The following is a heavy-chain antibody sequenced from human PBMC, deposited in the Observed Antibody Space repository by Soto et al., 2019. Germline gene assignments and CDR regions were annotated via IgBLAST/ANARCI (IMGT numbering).Heavy chain of an antibody. CDR3: AKWSRTDVF. J-gene: IGHJ1*01. CDR2: ISIGGSYT. CDR1: GFTFGSFA. Sequence: RWSLRLSCTASGFTFGSFALGWVRQAPGEGLEWVSSISIGGSYTTYADSVRGRFIISRDNAKNTLDLQMNGLRAEDTAVYSCAKWSRTDVFWGRGTLVTVSS. V-gene: IGHV3-23*01. D-gene: IGHD1-1*01.